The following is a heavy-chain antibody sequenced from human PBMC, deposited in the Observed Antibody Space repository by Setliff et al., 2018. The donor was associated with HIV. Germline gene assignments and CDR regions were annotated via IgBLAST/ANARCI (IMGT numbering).Heavy chain of an antibody. D-gene: IGHD2-21*02. Sequence: SETLSLTCTVSRDSINGHWWSWIRQPPGKGLEWTGSIHYSGITHYNPSLKSRVTISVEVSKNQISLKLTAVTAADSAVYYCAREGDGIDFWGQGTLVTVSS. V-gene: IGHV4-59*11. CDR1: RDSINGHW. CDR2: IHYSGIT. CDR3: AREGDGIDF. J-gene: IGHJ4*02.